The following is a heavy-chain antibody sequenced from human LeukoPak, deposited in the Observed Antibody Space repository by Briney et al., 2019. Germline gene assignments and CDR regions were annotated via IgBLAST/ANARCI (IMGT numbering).Heavy chain of an antibody. V-gene: IGHV4-34*01. CDR1: GGSFSGYY. D-gene: IGHD3-10*01. J-gene: IGHJ4*02. Sequence: ASETLSLTCAVYGGSFSGYYWSWIRQPPGKGLEWIGEINHSGSTNYNPSLKSRVTISVDTSKNQFSLKLSSVTAADTAVYYCASTMYYYGSRYFDYWGQGTLVTVSS. CDR2: INHSGST. CDR3: ASTMYYYGSRYFDY.